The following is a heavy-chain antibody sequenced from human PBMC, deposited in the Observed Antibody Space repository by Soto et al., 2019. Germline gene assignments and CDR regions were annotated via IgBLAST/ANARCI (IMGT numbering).Heavy chain of an antibody. V-gene: IGHV3-48*02. D-gene: IGHD6-19*01. CDR2: ITSDTNTI. CDR1: GFPFSIYS. J-gene: IGHJ4*02. Sequence: EVQLVESGGGLVQPGGSLRLSCAASGFPFSIYSMNWVRQAPGKGLEWSSYITSDTNTIKYADSVKGRFTISRDNAKNLVYLQMNSLRDEDMVVYFCARSVEGHFDFWGQGTVVTVSS. CDR3: ARSVEGHFDF.